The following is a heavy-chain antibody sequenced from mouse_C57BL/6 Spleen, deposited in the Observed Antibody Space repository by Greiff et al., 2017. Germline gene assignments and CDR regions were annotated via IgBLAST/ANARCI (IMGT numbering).Heavy chain of an antibody. V-gene: IGHV1-42*01. D-gene: IGHD2-4*01. CDR1: GYSFTGYY. CDR2: INPNTGGT. CDR3: ARRRYYCEHVDY. J-gene: IGHJ2*01. Sequence: EVQLQQSGPELVKPGASVTISCKASGYSFTGYYMNWVKQSPVQSLEWIGAINPNTGGTPYNQKFKGKATLTVDKSSSTAYMELQSLTSEDSAVYYCARRRYYCEHVDYWGQGTTRTVSS.